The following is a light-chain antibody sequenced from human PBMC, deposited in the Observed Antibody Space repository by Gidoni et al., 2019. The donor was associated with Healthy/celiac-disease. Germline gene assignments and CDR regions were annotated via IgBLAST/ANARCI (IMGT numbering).Light chain of an antibody. CDR3: QQSYRTPIT. Sequence: DIHMTQSPSSLSASVGDRVTITCRASQSISSYLHWYQQKPGKAPKLLIYAASSLQSGVPSRFSGSGSGTDFTLTISSLQPEDFATYYCQQSYRTPITFGQGTQLEIK. V-gene: IGKV1-39*01. CDR2: AAS. CDR1: QSISSY. J-gene: IGKJ5*01.